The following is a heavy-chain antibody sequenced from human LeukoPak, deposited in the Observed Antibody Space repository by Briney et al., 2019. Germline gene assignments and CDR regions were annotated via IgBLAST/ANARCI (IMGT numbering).Heavy chain of an antibody. V-gene: IGHV1-2*02. CDR3: ARAYNWNDVGGAFDI. Sequence: ASVKVSCKASGYTFTGYYTHWVRQAPGQGLEWMGWINPNSGGTNYAQKFQGRVTMTRDMSTSTVYMELSSLRSEDTAVYYCARAYNWNDVGGAFDIWGQGTIVTVSS. J-gene: IGHJ3*02. D-gene: IGHD1-20*01. CDR2: INPNSGGT. CDR1: GYTFTGYY.